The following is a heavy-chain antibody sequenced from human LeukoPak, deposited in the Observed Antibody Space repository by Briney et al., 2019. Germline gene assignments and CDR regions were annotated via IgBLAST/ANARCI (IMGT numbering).Heavy chain of an antibody. D-gene: IGHD3-22*01. Sequence: PPQTLSLTCSVSGGSISSGGYYWTWVRQHPGKGLEWIGYIYDSIRAYYAPSLKGRVTISADTSKNQFSLKLTSVTAAATAVYYCARESSGSRSTVDYWGQGTLATVSS. CDR2: IYDSIRA. V-gene: IGHV4-31*03. J-gene: IGHJ4*02. CDR1: GGSISSGGYY. CDR3: ARESSGSRSTVDY.